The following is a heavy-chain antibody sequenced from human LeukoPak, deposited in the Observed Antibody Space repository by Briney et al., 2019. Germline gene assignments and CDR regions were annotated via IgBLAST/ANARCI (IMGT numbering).Heavy chain of an antibody. CDR1: GGTFSSYA. V-gene: IGHV1-69*05. J-gene: IGHJ4*02. Sequence: SVKVSCKASGGTFSSYAISWVQQAPGQGLEWIGRIIPIFGTANYAQKFQGRVTITTDESTSTAYMELSSLRSRDTAVYYCAGGAAAIVGATEDYWGQGTLVTVSS. CDR2: IIPIFGTA. D-gene: IGHD1-26*01. CDR3: AGGAAAIVGATEDY.